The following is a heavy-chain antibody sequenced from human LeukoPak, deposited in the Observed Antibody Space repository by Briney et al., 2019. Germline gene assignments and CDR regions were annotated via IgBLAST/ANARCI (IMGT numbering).Heavy chain of an antibody. V-gene: IGHV3-23*01. CDR1: GFTFSSYA. J-gene: IGHJ3*02. Sequence: PGGSLRLSCAASGFTFSSYAMSWVRQAPGKGLEWVSAISGSGGSTYYADSVKGRFTISRDNSKNTLYLQMNSLRAEDTAVYYCAKDPDPGYSGYVGAFDIWGQGTMVTVSS. CDR3: AKDPDPGYSGYVGAFDI. D-gene: IGHD5-12*01. CDR2: ISGSGGST.